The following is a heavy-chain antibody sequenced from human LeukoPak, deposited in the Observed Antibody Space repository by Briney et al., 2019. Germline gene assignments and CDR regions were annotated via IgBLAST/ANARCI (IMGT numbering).Heavy chain of an antibody. J-gene: IGHJ4*02. CDR2: ILSDGPNT. CDR1: GFTFSSYW. D-gene: IGHD3-22*01. CDR3: ARISYHSSGYFDY. Sequence: PGGSLRLFCAASGFTFSSYWMHWVRQAPGKGLVWVSRILSDGPNTNYADSVKGRFTISRDNAKNTLYLQMNSLGAEDTTVYYCARISYHSSGYFDYWGQGTLVTVSS. V-gene: IGHV3-74*01.